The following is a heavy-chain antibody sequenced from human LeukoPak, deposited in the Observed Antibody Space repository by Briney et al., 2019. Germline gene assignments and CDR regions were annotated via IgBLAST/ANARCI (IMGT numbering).Heavy chain of an antibody. Sequence: PGGSLRLSCAASGFTFSSYAMHWVRQAPGKGLEYVSAISSNGGSTYYANSVKGRFTISRDNSKNTLYLQMGSLRAEEMAVYYCARGSSSSGVVDYWGQGTLVTVSS. J-gene: IGHJ4*02. CDR2: ISSNGGST. CDR1: GFTFSSYA. CDR3: ARGSSSSGVVDY. V-gene: IGHV3-64*01. D-gene: IGHD6-6*01.